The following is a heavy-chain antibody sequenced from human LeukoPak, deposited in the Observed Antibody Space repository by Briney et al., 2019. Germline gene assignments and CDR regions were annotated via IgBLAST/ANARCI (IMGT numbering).Heavy chain of an antibody. CDR3: ARASTIFGHFAY. D-gene: IGHD3-3*01. CDR2: IYYSGST. CDR1: GGSISGTPYY. Sequence: SETLSLTCAISGGSISGTPYYWGWIRRPPGKGLEWIVSIYYSGSTYYNPSLKSRLNISVDTSKNQFSLKLSSVTAADTAVYYCARASTIFGHFAYWGRGTLVTVSS. V-gene: IGHV4-39*07. J-gene: IGHJ4*02.